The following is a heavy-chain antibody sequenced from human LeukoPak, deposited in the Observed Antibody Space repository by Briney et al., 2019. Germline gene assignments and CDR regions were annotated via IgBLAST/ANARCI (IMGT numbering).Heavy chain of an antibody. D-gene: IGHD6-6*01. J-gene: IGHJ4*02. CDR1: GFTFRGYW. CDR2: IKEDGSEK. CDR3: TRGDSSSKIDY. V-gene: IGHV3-7*01. Sequence: PGRSLRLSCAASGFTFRGYWMSLVRQAPGKGLEWVANIKEDGSEKYYVDSVKGRFTISRVNAKNSLNLQMDSLRVEDTAVYYCTRGDSSSKIDYWGQGTLVTVSS.